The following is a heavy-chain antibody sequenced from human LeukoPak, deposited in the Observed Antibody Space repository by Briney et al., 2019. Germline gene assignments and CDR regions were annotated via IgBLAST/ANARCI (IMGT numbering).Heavy chain of an antibody. CDR2: IYHSGST. CDR1: GGSISSYY. Sequence: PSETLSLTCTVSGGSISSYYWSWIRQPPGKGLEWIGYIYHSGSTYYNPSLKSRVTISVDRSKNQFSLKLSSVTAADTAVYYCARGPAGIAAAGRGSFDYWGQGTLVTVSS. D-gene: IGHD6-13*01. CDR3: ARGPAGIAAAGRGSFDY. V-gene: IGHV4-59*12. J-gene: IGHJ4*02.